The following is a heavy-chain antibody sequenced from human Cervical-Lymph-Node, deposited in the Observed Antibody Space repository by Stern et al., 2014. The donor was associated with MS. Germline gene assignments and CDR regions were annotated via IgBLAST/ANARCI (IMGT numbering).Heavy chain of an antibody. CDR3: VRPNDQSGAWTFDY. V-gene: IGHV3-72*01. CDR2: IRRKANDYTT. Sequence: EVHLVESGGGVVQPGGSLRLSCAASGFAFSDFYMEWVRLAPGRGLEWVGAIRRKANDYTTEYAASVKGRFSISRDDSKQLLFLQMNTLRTEDTAVYYCVRPNDQSGAWTFDYWGQGALVTVSS. CDR1: GFAFSDFY. J-gene: IGHJ4*02. D-gene: IGHD1-26*01.